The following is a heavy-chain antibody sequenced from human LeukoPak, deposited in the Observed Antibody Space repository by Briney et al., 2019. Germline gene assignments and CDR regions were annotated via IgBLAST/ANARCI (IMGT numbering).Heavy chain of an antibody. Sequence: GESLKISCKGSGYSFTSYWIGWVCQMPGKGLEWMGIIYPGDSDTRYSPSFQGQVTISADKSISTAYLQWSSLKASDTAMYYCARTTYSNSRSGEHYFYMDVWGKGTTVTVSS. D-gene: IGHD6-13*01. CDR1: GYSFTSYW. J-gene: IGHJ6*03. CDR3: ARTTYSNSRSGEHYFYMDV. V-gene: IGHV5-51*01. CDR2: IYPGDSDT.